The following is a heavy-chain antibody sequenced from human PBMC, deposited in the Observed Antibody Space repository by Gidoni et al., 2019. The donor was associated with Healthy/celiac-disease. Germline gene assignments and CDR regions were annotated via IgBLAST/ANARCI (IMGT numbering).Heavy chain of an antibody. CDR3: ARGVAATPGWFDP. CDR2: IIPIVGTA. D-gene: IGHD2-15*01. V-gene: IGHV1-69*01. Sequence: VQLVQSGAEVTHPGSSVTFSCTSSGGTFSSYAISWVRQAPGQGLEWMGGIIPIVGTAKYAQKCQGRVTITADEATSTAYMEMSSLRSEDTDVYYGARGVAATPGWFDPWGQGTRVTVSS. J-gene: IGHJ5*02. CDR1: GGTFSSYA.